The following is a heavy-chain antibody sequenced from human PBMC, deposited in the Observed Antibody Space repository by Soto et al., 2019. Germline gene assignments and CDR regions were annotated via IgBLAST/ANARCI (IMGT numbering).Heavy chain of an antibody. J-gene: IGHJ4*02. V-gene: IGHV3-11*01. Sequence: QVQLVESGGGLVKPEGSLRLSCAASGFTFSAYYMSWIRQAPGTGLEWVSYISDSGSLTHYGDSVKGRFTISRDNAKASLYLQMDSLRAEDTAIYYCARALVLGVGALSQWGQGTLVTVSS. CDR1: GFTFSAYY. CDR3: ARALVLGVGALSQ. CDR2: ISDSGSLT. D-gene: IGHD1-26*01.